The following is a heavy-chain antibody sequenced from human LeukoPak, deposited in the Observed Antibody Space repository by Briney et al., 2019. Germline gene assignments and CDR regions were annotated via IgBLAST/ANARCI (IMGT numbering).Heavy chain of an antibody. Sequence: ASVKVSCKASGYTFTSYAMNWVRQAPGQGLEWMGWINTNTGNPTYAQGFTGRFVFSLDTSVSTAYLQISSLKAEDTAVYYCARDSSGYYYYDPYYFDYWGQGTLVTVSA. CDR1: GYTFTSYA. J-gene: IGHJ4*02. D-gene: IGHD3-22*01. CDR2: INTNTGNP. V-gene: IGHV7-4-1*02. CDR3: ARDSSGYYYYDPYYFDY.